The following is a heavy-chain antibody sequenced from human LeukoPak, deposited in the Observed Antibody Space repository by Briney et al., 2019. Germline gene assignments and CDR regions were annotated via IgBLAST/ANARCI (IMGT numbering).Heavy chain of an antibody. D-gene: IGHD1-26*01. CDR1: GFKFIDYY. J-gene: IGHJ6*03. V-gene: IGHV1-69-2*01. CDR3: ATGGEPGDNTHDYYYYMDV. Sequence: ASVKISCKVSGFKFIDYYMHWVQQAPGKGLEWMGLVDPEDGETRFAEKFQGRVTITADTSTDTAYMELSGLRSEDTAVYYCATGGEPGDNTHDYYYYMDVWGKGTSVTVSS. CDR2: VDPEDGET.